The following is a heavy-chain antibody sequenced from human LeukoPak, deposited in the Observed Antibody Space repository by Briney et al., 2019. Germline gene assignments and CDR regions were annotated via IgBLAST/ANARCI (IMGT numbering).Heavy chain of an antibody. J-gene: IGHJ6*02. CDR1: GGTFSSYT. Sequence: SVKVSCKASGGTFSSYTISWVRQSPGQGLEWMGRIIPILGIANYAQKFQGRVTITADKSTSTAYMELSSLRSEDTAVYYCASPGCGGDGYNSDYGRDGCGQGSTVTV. V-gene: IGHV1-69*02. CDR2: IIPILGIA. CDR3: ASPGCGGDGYNSDYGRDG. D-gene: IGHD5-24*01.